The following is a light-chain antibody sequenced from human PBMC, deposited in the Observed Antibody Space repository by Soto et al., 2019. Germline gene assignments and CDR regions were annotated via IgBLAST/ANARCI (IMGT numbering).Light chain of an antibody. V-gene: IGKV3-20*01. J-gene: IGKJ2*01. CDR2: GAS. Sequence: EIVLTQSPGTLSLSPGERATLSCRASQSVSSSYLAWYQQKPGQAPRLLIYGASSRATGIPDRFSGSGSGTDFTLTISSLQSEDFALYYCQQYSQWPLYTFGQGTKV. CDR1: QSVSSSY. CDR3: QQYSQWPLYT.